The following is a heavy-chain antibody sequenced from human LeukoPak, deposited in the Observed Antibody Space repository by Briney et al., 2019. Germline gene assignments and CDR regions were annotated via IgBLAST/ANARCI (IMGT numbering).Heavy chain of an antibody. Sequence: ASVKVSCKASGYTFTGYYMHWVRQAPGQGLEWMGWINPNSGGTNYAQKFQGRVTMTRDTSISTAYMELSRLRSDDTAVYYCARVRSHCSGGSCYSYSYYGMDVWGQGTTVTVSS. CDR1: GYTFTGYY. J-gene: IGHJ6*02. V-gene: IGHV1-2*02. CDR3: ARVRSHCSGGSCYSYSYYGMDV. D-gene: IGHD2-15*01. CDR2: INPNSGGT.